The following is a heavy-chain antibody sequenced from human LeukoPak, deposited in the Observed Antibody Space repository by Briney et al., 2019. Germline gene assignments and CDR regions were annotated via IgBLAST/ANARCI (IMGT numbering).Heavy chain of an antibody. CDR1: GFTFTNYA. CDR3: AFGGKYGGNHLNKYFDY. J-gene: IGHJ4*02. Sequence: TGGSLRLSCAASGFTFTNYAMSWVRQAPGKGLEWVSAISGSGGSTYYADSVNYADSVKGRFTISRDNSKNTLYLQINSLRAEDTAVYYCAFGGKYGGNHLNKYFDYWGQGTLVTVSS. D-gene: IGHD4-23*01. CDR2: ISGSGGST. V-gene: IGHV3-23*01.